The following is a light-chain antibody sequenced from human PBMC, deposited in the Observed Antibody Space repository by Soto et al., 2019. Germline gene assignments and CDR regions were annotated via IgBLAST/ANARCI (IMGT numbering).Light chain of an antibody. V-gene: IGKV1-33*01. CDR3: QQYDDLPSIT. CDR2: GAT. J-gene: IGKJ5*01. Sequence: DIQMTQSPSSLSASVGDRVTITSRASQSISSYLNWYQQKPGKAPKLLIYGATNLEAGVPLRFSGRGSGTHFTFTIASLEPEDIATYSCQQYDDLPSITFGQGTRLEIK. CDR1: QSISSY.